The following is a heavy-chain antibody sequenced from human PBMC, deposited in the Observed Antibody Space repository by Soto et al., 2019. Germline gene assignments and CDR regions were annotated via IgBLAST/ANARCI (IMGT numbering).Heavy chain of an antibody. J-gene: IGHJ6*02. D-gene: IGHD3-22*01. CDR1: GDSINNYY. V-gene: IGHV4-59*12. Sequence: PSDTLSLTCTVSGDSINNYYWSWIRQPPGKRLEWIGYIYYTGSPNYNPSLKSRVTISVDTSKNQFPLNLSSVTAADTAVYYCARGQNDSGMDVWGQGTKVTVSS. CDR2: IYYTGSP. CDR3: ARGQNDSGMDV.